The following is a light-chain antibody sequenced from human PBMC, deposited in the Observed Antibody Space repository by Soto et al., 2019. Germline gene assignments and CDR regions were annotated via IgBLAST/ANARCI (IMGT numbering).Light chain of an antibody. V-gene: IGKV1-39*01. CDR3: QQSYSTPKT. CDR2: AAS. CDR1: QSISSY. Sequence: DIQMTQSPSSLSASVGDRVTITCRASQSISSYLNCYQQKPGKAPKLLIYAASSVQSGVPSRFSGSGSGTDFTLTISSLQPEDFATYYCQQSYSTPKTFGQGTKVDIK. J-gene: IGKJ1*01.